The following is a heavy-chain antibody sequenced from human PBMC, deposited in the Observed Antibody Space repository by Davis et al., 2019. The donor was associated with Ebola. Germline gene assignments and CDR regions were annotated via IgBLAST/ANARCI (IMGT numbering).Heavy chain of an antibody. CDR3: AKEVNSRAHSGAFDI. CDR1: GFSFSNYA. Sequence: SLKISCAASGFSFSNYAMHWVRQTPGKGLEWVSGISWDSGSIGYADSVRGRFTISRDNAKNSLSLQMNSLRAEDMAFYYCAKEVNSRAHSGAFDIWGQGTMVTVSS. D-gene: IGHD3-10*01. J-gene: IGHJ3*02. V-gene: IGHV3-9*03. CDR2: ISWDSGSI.